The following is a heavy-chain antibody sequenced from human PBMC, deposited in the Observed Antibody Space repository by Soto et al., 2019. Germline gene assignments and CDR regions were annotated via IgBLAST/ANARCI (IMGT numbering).Heavy chain of an antibody. D-gene: IGHD3-3*01. Sequence: QVQLVESGGGVVQPGRSLRLSCAASGFTFTTCGMHWVRQAPGKGLEWVALISHDGSNKYYAESVKGRFTISRDNSKNPLNLQMNSLRAEDTPVYYCASNYYDFWSGYYDYYYLDVWGKGTTVPVSS. CDR2: ISHDGSNK. V-gene: IGHV3-30*03. CDR3: ASNYYDFWSGYYDYYYLDV. CDR1: GFTFTTCG. J-gene: IGHJ6*03.